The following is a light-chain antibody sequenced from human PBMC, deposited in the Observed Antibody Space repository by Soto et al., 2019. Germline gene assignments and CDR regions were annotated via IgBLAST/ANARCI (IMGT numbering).Light chain of an antibody. CDR2: EVS. V-gene: IGLV2-14*01. J-gene: IGLJ1*01. CDR3: SSYTSSRAYV. Sequence: QSALAQPAAVSGSLGQSITISCTGSNSDVGGYKYVSWYQQYPGKAPKLMIHEVSNRPSGVSNRFSGSKSGNTASLTISGLQAEDEADYYCSSYTSSRAYVFGIGTKVTVL. CDR1: NSDVGGYKY.